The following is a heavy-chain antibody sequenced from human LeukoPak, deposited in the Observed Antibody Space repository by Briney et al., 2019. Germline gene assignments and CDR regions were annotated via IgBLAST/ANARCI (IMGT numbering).Heavy chain of an antibody. V-gene: IGHV3-23*01. CDR1: GFTFTSYS. CDR2: ISGGGGST. Sequence: GGSLGLSCAASGFTFTSYSMNWVCQAPGKGLEWVSTISGGGGSTYYADSVKGRFTISRDNSKNTLYLQVNSLRAEDTAVYYCAKGGKWDVTPFDYWGQGTLVTVSS. J-gene: IGHJ4*02. CDR3: AKGGKWDVTPFDY. D-gene: IGHD1-26*01.